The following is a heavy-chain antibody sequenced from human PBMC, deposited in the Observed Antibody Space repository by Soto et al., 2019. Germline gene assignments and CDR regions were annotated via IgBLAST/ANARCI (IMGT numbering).Heavy chain of an antibody. D-gene: IGHD5-12*01. CDR2: VREDEREK. V-gene: IGHV3-7*01. CDR3: VRDGYRGYDWAFDI. CDR1: GFTFSSYW. J-gene: IGHJ3*02. Sequence: DLVESGGGLVQPGGSLRLSCAASGFTFSSYWMSWVRQAPGKGPEWVANVREDEREKYYVDSVRGRFTISRDNAKNSLYLQMNSLRVEDTAVYYCVRDGYRGYDWAFDIWGRGTMVTVSS.